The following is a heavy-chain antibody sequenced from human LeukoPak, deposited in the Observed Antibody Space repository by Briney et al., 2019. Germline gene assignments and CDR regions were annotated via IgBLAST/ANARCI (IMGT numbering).Heavy chain of an antibody. D-gene: IGHD5-12*01. V-gene: IGHV3-7*03. Sequence: QPGGSLRLSCAASGFTFSTYWMSWVRQAPGKGLEWVANIKQDGSVKNYVDSVKGRFTISRDNTKNSLYLQMNSLIADDMAMYYCVRGGYGPDYWGQGTLVTVSS. J-gene: IGHJ4*02. CDR1: GFTFSTYW. CDR2: IKQDGSVK. CDR3: VRGGYGPDY.